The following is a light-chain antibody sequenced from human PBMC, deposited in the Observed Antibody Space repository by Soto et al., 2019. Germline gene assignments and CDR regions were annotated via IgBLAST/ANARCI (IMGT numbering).Light chain of an antibody. CDR2: DAS. J-gene: IGKJ1*01. V-gene: IGKV1-39*01. Sequence: IEVTQSPSSLAASFGDRVTITCRASQTIGTYVNWYRQKSGAAPELLIYDASTLQSGVPSRFRGGASGTDFTLTISSLQLDDFATYYCQQSYNTPLTFGKGTKVDIK. CDR3: QQSYNTPLT. CDR1: QTIGTY.